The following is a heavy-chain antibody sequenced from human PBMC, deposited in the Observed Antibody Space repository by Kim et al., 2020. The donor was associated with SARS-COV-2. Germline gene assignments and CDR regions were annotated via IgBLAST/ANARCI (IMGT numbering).Heavy chain of an antibody. D-gene: IGHD3-16*01. CDR2: ITKSSTTI. Sequence: GGSLRLSCATSGFTFSAYDMNWVRRAPGKGLEWLSFITKSSTTIYYADSVRGRFTISRDNAKNSLYLQMNSLRDEGTALYYCVRDRMGGAFDIWGQGTMVTVSS. CDR1: GFTFSAYD. J-gene: IGHJ3*02. CDR3: VRDRMGGAFDI. V-gene: IGHV3-48*02.